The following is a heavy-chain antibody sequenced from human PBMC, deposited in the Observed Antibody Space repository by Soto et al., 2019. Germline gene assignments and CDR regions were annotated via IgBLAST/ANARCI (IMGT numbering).Heavy chain of an antibody. Sequence: QVQLQESGPGLVKPSETLSLTCTVSGGSISSYYWSWIRQPPGKGLEWIGYIYYSGSTNYNPSLKRRVTMAVDTSKNQFPLKLSSVTAAGTAVYYWATDTVTTVEVRYYYGMDVWGQGTTVTVSS. CDR1: GGSISSYY. CDR2: IYYSGST. CDR3: ATDTVTTVEVRYYYGMDV. J-gene: IGHJ6*02. V-gene: IGHV4-59*01. D-gene: IGHD4-17*01.